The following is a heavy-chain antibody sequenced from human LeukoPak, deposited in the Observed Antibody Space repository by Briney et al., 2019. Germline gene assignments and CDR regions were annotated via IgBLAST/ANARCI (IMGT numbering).Heavy chain of an antibody. CDR2: IYYSGST. J-gene: IGHJ6*02. V-gene: IGHV4-59*01. CDR3: ARDGYYYGSGSYYRLPYYYYGMDV. CDR1: GGSISSYY. D-gene: IGHD3-10*01. Sequence: SETLSLTCTASGGSISSYYWSWIRQPPGKGLEWIGYIYYSGSTNYNPSLKSRVTISVDTSKNQFSLKLSSVTAADTAVYYCARDGYYYGSGSYYRLPYYYYGMDVWGQGTTVTVSS.